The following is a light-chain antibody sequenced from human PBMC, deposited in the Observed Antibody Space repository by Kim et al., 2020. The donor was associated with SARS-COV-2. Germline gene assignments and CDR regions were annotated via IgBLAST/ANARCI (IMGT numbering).Light chain of an antibody. V-gene: IGLV2-14*03. J-gene: IGLJ1*01. CDR1: SSDVGGYNY. CDR3: SSYTISSTWV. Sequence: GPSITSSSTGTSSDVGGYNYVSWYQHNPGKAPKLMIYDVSKLPSGVSNRCSGSKSGNTASLTISGLQAEDEADYYCSSYTISSTWVFGTGTKVTVL. CDR2: DVS.